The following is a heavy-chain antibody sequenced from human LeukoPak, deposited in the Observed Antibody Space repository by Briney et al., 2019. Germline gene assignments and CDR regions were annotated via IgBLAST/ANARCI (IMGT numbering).Heavy chain of an antibody. J-gene: IGHJ4*02. CDR1: GFTFSSYG. V-gene: IGHV3-33*01. CDR3: ARASRITMVRGVIGPDY. D-gene: IGHD3-10*01. Sequence: GGSLRLSCAASGFTFSSYGMHWVRQAPGKGLEWVAVIWYDGSNKYYADSVKGRSTISRDNSKNTLYLQMNSLRAEDTAVYYCARASRITMVRGVIGPDYWGQGTLVTVSS. CDR2: IWYDGSNK.